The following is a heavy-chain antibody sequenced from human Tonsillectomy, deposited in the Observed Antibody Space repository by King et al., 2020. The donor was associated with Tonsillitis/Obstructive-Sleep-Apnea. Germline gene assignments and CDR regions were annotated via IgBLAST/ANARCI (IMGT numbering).Heavy chain of an antibody. D-gene: IGHD3-3*02. CDR1: GGSFSGYH. CDR3: ARGATDFHFWGGSRIDYYYMDV. V-gene: IGHV4-34*01. J-gene: IGHJ6*03. CDR2: INHSGSA. Sequence: VQLQQWGAGLLKPSETLSLTCAVYGGSFSGYHWSWIRQPPGKGLECIGEINHSGSANYNPSLRSRVTISVDTSKNQFSLNLSSVTAADTAVYYCARGATDFHFWGGSRIDYYYMDVWGKGTTVTVSS.